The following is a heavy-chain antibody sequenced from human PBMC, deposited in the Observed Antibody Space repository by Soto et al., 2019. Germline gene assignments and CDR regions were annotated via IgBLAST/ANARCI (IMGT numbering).Heavy chain of an antibody. CDR3: ARARRGISSSSPSDY. CDR1: GFTFSSYS. D-gene: IGHD6-6*01. V-gene: IGHV3-48*01. Sequence: GGSLRLSCAASGFTFSSYSMNWVRQAPGKGLEWVSYISSSSSTIYYADSVKGRFTISRDNAKNPLYLQMNSLRAEDTAVYYCARARRGISSSSPSDYWGQGTLVTVSS. J-gene: IGHJ4*02. CDR2: ISSSSSTI.